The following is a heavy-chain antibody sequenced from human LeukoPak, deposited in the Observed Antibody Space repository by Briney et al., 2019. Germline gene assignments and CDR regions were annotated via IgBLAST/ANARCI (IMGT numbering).Heavy chain of an antibody. CDR1: GFTFSSYS. Sequence: GGSLRLSCAASGFTFSSYSMNWVRQAPGKGLEWVSAISGSGGSTYYADSVKGRFTISRDNSKNTLYLQMNSLRAEDTAVYYCARDPPELPFDYWGQGTLVTVSS. CDR3: ARDPPELPFDY. J-gene: IGHJ4*02. V-gene: IGHV3-23*01. D-gene: IGHD1-14*01. CDR2: ISGSGGST.